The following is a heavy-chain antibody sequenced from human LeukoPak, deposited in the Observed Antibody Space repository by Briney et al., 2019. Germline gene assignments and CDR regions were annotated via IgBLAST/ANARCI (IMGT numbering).Heavy chain of an antibody. Sequence: GGSLRLSCAASGFTFSSCSMNWVRQAPGKGLEWVSSISSSSSYIYYADSVKGRFTISRDNAKNSLYLQMNSLRAEDTAVYYCASADLRLFDYWGQGTLVTVSS. J-gene: IGHJ4*02. V-gene: IGHV3-21*01. CDR3: ASADLRLFDY. D-gene: IGHD4-17*01. CDR1: GFTFSSCS. CDR2: ISSSSSYI.